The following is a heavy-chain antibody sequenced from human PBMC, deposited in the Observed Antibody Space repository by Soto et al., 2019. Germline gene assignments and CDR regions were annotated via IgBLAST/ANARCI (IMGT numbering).Heavy chain of an antibody. Sequence: QLQLQESGPGLVKPSETLSLTCTVSGVSISSGHDYWGWIRQPPGKGLEWIGSIYYSGSTYYNPSLKSRVTISADTSKNQFSLRLSSVTAADTAVYYCARVSGTYSSFLDYWGQGTLVTVS. J-gene: IGHJ4*02. CDR1: GVSISSGHDY. CDR3: ARVSGTYSSFLDY. V-gene: IGHV4-39*01. D-gene: IGHD5-18*01. CDR2: IYYSGST.